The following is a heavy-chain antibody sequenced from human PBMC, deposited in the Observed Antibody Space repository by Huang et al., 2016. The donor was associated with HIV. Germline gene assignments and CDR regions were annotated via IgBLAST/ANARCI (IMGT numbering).Heavy chain of an antibody. Sequence: QVQLLQSGAEVKKPGSSVKVTCKASGGPFRSYSIAWVRQAPGQGLDWMASLRPVFDSPNYAQKLQGRVRVTADESTSTVYMELRDLRPDDTAVYFCARGSLEYSVSSSLDYWGQGTHVTVSS. CDR3: ARGSLEYSVSSSLDY. CDR1: GGPFRSYS. J-gene: IGHJ4*02. D-gene: IGHD4-4*01. CDR2: LRPVFDSP. V-gene: IGHV1-69*13.